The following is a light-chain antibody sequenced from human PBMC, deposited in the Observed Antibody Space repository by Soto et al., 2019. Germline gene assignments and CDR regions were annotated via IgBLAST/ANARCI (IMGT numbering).Light chain of an antibody. V-gene: IGKV1-39*01. CDR3: QQNYGTPGT. CDR1: QSISRY. CDR2: GAN. J-gene: IGKJ1*01. Sequence: DIQLTQSTSSLSASVGDIITITCLSSQSISRYLNWYQQRPGTAPKVLIFGANSLQSGVPSRFSGSGSGTEFTLTISSLQPEDFATYYCQQNYGTPGTFGQGTKVDIK.